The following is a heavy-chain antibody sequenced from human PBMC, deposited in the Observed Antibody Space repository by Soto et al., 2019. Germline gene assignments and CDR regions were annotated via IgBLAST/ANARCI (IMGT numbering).Heavy chain of an antibody. Sequence: GGSLRLSCAASGFTFSRYVMHWVRQAPGKGLEWVSFISHDGDSQYYAGVVEGRFTTSRDNSKSTLYLQMNKVRADDSAVYYCAALHIEMATIIYTFYGMDVWGQGTTVTVSS. D-gene: IGHD2-2*02. CDR1: GFTFSRYV. J-gene: IGHJ6*02. CDR3: AALHIEMATIIYTFYGMDV. CDR2: ISHDGDSQ. V-gene: IGHV3-30*04.